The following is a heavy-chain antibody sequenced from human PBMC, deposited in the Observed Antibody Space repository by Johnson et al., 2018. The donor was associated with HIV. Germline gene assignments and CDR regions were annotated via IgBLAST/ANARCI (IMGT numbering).Heavy chain of an antibody. D-gene: IGHD3-9*01. CDR1: GFTFDDYA. J-gene: IGHJ3*02. CDR2: ISWNGGST. Sequence: VQLVESGGGLVQPGRSLRLSCAASGFTFDDYAMHWVRQAPGKGLEWVSGISWNGGSTGYADSVKGRFTISRDNAKNSLYLQMNSLRAEDTALYYWAKDREYYYILTGYYISLSSWDAFDIWGQGTMVTVSS. V-gene: IGHV3-9*01. CDR3: AKDREYYYILTGYYISLSSWDAFDI.